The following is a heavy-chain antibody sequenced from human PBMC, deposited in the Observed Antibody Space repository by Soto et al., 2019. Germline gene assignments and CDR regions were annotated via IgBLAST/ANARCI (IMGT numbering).Heavy chain of an antibody. CDR3: ARHRYYEGSVPGYGMDV. D-gene: IGHD3-16*01. CDR2: IWSDGNNR. V-gene: IGHV3-33*01. CDR1: GFTFSTYG. Sequence: GGSLRLSCAASGFTFSTYGMHWVRQAPGKGLEWVAVIWSDGNNRYYADSVKGRFTISRDNSKNTLYLQMNSLRAEDTAVYYCARHRYYEGSVPGYGMDVWGQGTTVTVSS. J-gene: IGHJ6*02.